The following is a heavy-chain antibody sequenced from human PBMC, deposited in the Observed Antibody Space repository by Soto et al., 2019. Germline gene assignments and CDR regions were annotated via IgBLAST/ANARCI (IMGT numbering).Heavy chain of an antibody. D-gene: IGHD2-21*01. CDR1: GFTFGNYD. J-gene: IGHJ4*02. Sequence: PGGSLRLSSAASGFTFGNYDMSWVRQAPGKGLEWVSGVSSSGRSTYYADSVKGRFTISRDNPKNTLYLQMSSLSAADTAVYYCARRDCGSGTNCEFGAPALPYWGEGTLVTASS. CDR2: VSSSGRST. CDR3: ARRDCGSGTNCEFGAPALPY. V-gene: IGHV3-23*01.